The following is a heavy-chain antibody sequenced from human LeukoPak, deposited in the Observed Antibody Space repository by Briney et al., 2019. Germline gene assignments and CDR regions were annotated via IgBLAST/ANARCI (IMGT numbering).Heavy chain of an antibody. J-gene: IGHJ5*02. CDR1: GFTVRSSY. CDR2: ISSSGSTI. CDR3: AREPLKRYIGFDP. V-gene: IGHV3-11*04. D-gene: IGHD2-2*02. Sequence: GGSLRLSCAASGFTVRSSYMSWVRQAPGKGLEWVSYISSSGSTIYYADSVKGRFTISRDNAKNSLYLQMNSLRAEDTAVYYCAREPLKRYIGFDPWGQGTLVTVSS.